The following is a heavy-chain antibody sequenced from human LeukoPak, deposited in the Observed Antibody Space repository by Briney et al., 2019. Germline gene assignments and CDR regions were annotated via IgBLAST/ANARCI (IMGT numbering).Heavy chain of an antibody. Sequence: PSETMSLTCTVSGGSISSYYWSWIRQPPGKGLEWIGYIYYSGSTNYNPSLKSRVTISVDTSKNQFSLKLSSVTAADTAVYYCAREGSEPYYFDYWGQGTLVTVSS. CDR1: GGSISSYY. J-gene: IGHJ4*02. CDR3: AREGSEPYYFDY. CDR2: IYYSGST. V-gene: IGHV4-59*01.